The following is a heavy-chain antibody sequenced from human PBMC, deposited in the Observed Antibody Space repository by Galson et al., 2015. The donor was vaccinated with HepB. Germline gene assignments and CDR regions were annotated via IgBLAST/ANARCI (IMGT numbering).Heavy chain of an antibody. J-gene: IGHJ6*03. CDR2: MNTNTGKP. CDR1: GYTFTDYV. CDR3: ARSPLRFLDWLPYYDYYYMDV. Sequence: SCKASGYTFTDYVVNWVRQAPGQGLEWMGWMNTNTGKPTYAPGFAGRFVFSLDTSVTTAYLQISSLETDDTAVYYCARSPLRFLDWLPYYDYYYMDVWGEETTVTVSS. V-gene: IGHV7-4-1*02. D-gene: IGHD3-3*01.